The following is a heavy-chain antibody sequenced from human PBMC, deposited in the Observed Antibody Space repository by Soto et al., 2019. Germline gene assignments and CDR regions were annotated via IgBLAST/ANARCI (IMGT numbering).Heavy chain of an antibody. CDR3: ARGGVGVRGVSNRFDP. D-gene: IGHD3-10*01. CDR1: GYKFTNFG. V-gene: IGHV1-18*01. J-gene: IGHJ5*02. Sequence: QVQLVQSGAEVKKPGASVKVSCKTSGYKFTNFGITWVRQAPGQGLEWMGWNSPYNGDTNHAQKFQGRITRTTDAPPTTGERELRSLTSDDTASYYCARGGVGVRGVSNRFDPWGQGTLLTVSS. CDR2: NSPYNGDT.